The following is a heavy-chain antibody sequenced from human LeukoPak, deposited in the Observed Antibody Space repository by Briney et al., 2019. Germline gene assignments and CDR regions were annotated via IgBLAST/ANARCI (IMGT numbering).Heavy chain of an antibody. CDR3: ANRPNPYYYYGMDV. J-gene: IGHJ6*02. Sequence: GGSLRLSCAASGSTFSSYAMSWVRQAPGKGLEWVSAISGSGGSTYYADSVKGRFTISRDNSKNTLYLQMNSLRAEDTAVYYCANRPNPYYYYGMDVWGQGTTVTVSS. V-gene: IGHV3-23*01. D-gene: IGHD2-8*01. CDR2: ISGSGGST. CDR1: GSTFSSYA.